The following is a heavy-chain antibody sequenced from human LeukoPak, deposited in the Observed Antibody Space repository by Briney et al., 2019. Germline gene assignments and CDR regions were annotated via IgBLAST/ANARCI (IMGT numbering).Heavy chain of an antibody. Sequence: ASVKVSCKTSRDTFTVSYIHWVRQAPGQGLEWMGWINPNSCGTNYAQKFRGGVTMTSDTSISPAYMALSRLRSDDTAVYYCARDRFTMVRGVIISPFDPWGQGTLVTVSS. J-gene: IGHJ5*02. V-gene: IGHV1-2*02. D-gene: IGHD3-10*01. CDR1: RDTFTVSY. CDR3: ARDRFTMVRGVIISPFDP. CDR2: INPNSCGT.